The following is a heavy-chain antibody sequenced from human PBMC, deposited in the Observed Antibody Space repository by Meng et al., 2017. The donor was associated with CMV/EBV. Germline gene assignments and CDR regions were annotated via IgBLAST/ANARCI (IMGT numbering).Heavy chain of an antibody. J-gene: IGHJ3*02. CDR2: IYYSGST. Sequence: SETLSLTCTVSGGSISSYYWSWIRQPPGKGLEWIGYIYYSGSTNYNPSLKSRVTISVDTSNNQFSLELSSVTAADTAVYYCARGGALAAFDIWGQGTMVTVSS. V-gene: IGHV4-59*01. CDR1: GGSISSYY. CDR3: ARGGALAAFDI. D-gene: IGHD3-16*01.